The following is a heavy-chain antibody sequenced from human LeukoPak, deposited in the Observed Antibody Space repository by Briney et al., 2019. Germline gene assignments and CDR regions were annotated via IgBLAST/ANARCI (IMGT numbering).Heavy chain of an antibody. Sequence: SETLSLTCTVSGGSISSSSYYWGWIRQPPGKGLEWIGGIYYSGSTYYNPSLKSRVTISVDTSKNQFSLKLSSVTAADTAVYYCARLFGYSYRFDYWGQGTLVTVSS. D-gene: IGHD5-18*01. CDR2: IYYSGST. CDR1: GGSISSSSYY. V-gene: IGHV4-39*01. J-gene: IGHJ4*02. CDR3: ARLFGYSYRFDY.